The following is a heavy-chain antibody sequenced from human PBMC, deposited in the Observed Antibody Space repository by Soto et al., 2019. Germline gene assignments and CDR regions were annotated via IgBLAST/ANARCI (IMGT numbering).Heavy chain of an antibody. CDR2: IDPSDSYT. Sequence: PGESLKISCMGSGYSFTSYWISWVRQMPGKGLEWMGRIDPSDSYTNYSPSFQGHVTISADKSISTAYLQWSSLKASDTAMYYCASSRAGGSDDYGMDVWGKGTTVTVSS. J-gene: IGHJ6*04. V-gene: IGHV5-10-1*01. D-gene: IGHD1-26*01. CDR1: GYSFTSYW. CDR3: ASSRAGGSDDYGMDV.